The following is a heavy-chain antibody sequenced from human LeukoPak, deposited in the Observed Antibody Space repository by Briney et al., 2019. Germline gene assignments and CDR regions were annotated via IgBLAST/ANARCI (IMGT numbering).Heavy chain of an antibody. CDR3: ARHRVIVGGTATYNFDH. CDR1: GYTFTPYF. J-gene: IGHJ4*02. D-gene: IGHD1-14*01. CDR2: INPTGGST. Sequence: ASVKVSCKASGYTFTPYFIHWVRQAPGQGLEWMGIINPTGGSTTYAQKFQGRVTVTRDMSTSTVNMELSSLTSEDTAVYYCARHRVIVGGTATYNFDHWGQGTLVTVSS. V-gene: IGHV1-46*01.